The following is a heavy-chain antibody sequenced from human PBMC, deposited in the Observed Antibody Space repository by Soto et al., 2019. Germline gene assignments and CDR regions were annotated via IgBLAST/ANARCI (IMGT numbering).Heavy chain of an antibody. CDR2: INSDGSSI. V-gene: IGHV3-74*01. D-gene: IGHD3-10*01. CDR1: GFTFSRYW. Sequence: PGGSLRLSCATSGFTFSRYWMHWVRQVPGKGLVWVSRINSDGSSISYSDSVKGRFTISRDNAKNTLYLQMNSLRVEDTAVYYCASSAFDPWGQGTLVTVSS. CDR3: ASSAFDP. J-gene: IGHJ5*02.